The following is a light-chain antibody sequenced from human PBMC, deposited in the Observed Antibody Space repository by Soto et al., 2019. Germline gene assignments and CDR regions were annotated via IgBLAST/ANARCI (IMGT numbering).Light chain of an antibody. V-gene: IGLV2-11*01. CDR3: CSYAGSYTFV. CDR2: DVT. CDR1: SGDVGGYNY. J-gene: IGLJ2*01. Sequence: QSALTQPRSVSGSPGQSVTIFCAGTSGDVGGYNYVSWYQQHPGKAPKVIICDVTKRPSGVPDRFAGSKSGNMASLTISGLQAEDEADYYCCSYAGSYTFVFGGGTKVTVL.